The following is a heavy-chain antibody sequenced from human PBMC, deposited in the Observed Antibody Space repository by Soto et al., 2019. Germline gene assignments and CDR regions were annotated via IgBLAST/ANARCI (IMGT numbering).Heavy chain of an antibody. CDR1: GYSFTSYW. CDR2: IDPSDSYT. D-gene: IGHD3-22*01. V-gene: IGHV5-10-1*01. CDR3: ATRVFAMMDDVGDAFDI. Sequence: PGESLKISCKGSGYSFTSYWISWVRQMPGKGLEWIGRIDPSDSYTNYSPSFQGHVTISADKSISTAYLQWSSLKASDTAMNYCATRVFAMMDDVGDAFDIWGQGTMVTGSS. J-gene: IGHJ3*02.